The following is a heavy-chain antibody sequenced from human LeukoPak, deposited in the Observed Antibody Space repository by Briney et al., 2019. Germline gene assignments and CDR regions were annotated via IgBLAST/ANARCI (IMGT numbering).Heavy chain of an antibody. CDR1: GGSFSGYY. Sequence: PSETLSLTCAVYGGSFSGYYWSWIRQPPGKGLEWIGEINHSGSTNYNPSLKSRVTISVDTSKNQFSLKLSSVTAADTAVYYCARPRLGATPFDAFDIWGQGTMVTVSS. CDR2: INHSGST. V-gene: IGHV4-34*01. J-gene: IGHJ3*02. CDR3: ARPRLGATPFDAFDI. D-gene: IGHD1-26*01.